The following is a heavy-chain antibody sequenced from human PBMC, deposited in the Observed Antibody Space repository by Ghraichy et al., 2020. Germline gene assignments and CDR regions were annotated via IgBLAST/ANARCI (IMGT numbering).Heavy chain of an antibody. D-gene: IGHD3-22*01. Sequence: GGSLRLSCAASGFTFSSHWMSWVRQAPGKGLDWVANIKQDESEKYYVDSVKGRFTISRDNAKNSLYLQMNSLRVEDTAVYYCARAGEYYYDSSGYYTYWGQGTLVTVSS. J-gene: IGHJ4*02. CDR2: IKQDESEK. CDR1: GFTFSSHW. CDR3: ARAGEYYYDSSGYYTY. V-gene: IGHV3-7*01.